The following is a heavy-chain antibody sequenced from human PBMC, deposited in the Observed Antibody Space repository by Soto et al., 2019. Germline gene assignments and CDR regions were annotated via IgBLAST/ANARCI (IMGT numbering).Heavy chain of an antibody. Sequence: PGGSLRLSCAASGFHFRSYGMSWVRQAPGKGLEWVSGLSGSGGSTYYADSVKGRFTISRDNSKNTLYLQMNSLRAEDTAVYYCARDRYYDSSGTPSRYFDYWGQGTLVTVSS. CDR2: LSGSGGST. CDR1: GFHFRSYG. CDR3: ARDRYYDSSGTPSRYFDY. D-gene: IGHD3-22*01. V-gene: IGHV3-23*01. J-gene: IGHJ4*02.